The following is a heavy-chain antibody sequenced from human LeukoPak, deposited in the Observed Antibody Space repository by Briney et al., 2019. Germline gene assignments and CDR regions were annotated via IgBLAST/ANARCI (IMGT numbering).Heavy chain of an antibody. J-gene: IGHJ2*01. V-gene: IGHV4-39*01. Sequence: SETLSLTCTVSGGSISSSSYYWGWIRQPPGKGLEWIGSIYYSGSTYYNPSLKSRVTISVDTSKNQFSLKLSSVTAADTAVYYCAISRLWGLWYFGLWGRGTLVTGSS. D-gene: IGHD4/OR15-4a*01. CDR1: GGSISSSSYY. CDR3: AISRLWGLWYFGL. CDR2: IYYSGST.